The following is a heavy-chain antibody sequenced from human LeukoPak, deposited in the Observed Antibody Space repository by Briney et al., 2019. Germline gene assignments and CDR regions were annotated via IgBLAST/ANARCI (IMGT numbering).Heavy chain of an antibody. D-gene: IGHD3-10*01. V-gene: IGHV3-21*01. Sequence: GGSLRLSCAASGFTFSSYSMNWVRQAPGKGLEWFSSISSSSSYLYYADSVKGRFTISRDNAKNSLYLEMNSLRAEDTAVYYCARRLYGSGSYMAPYYYMDVWGKGTTVTVSS. CDR2: ISSSSSYL. J-gene: IGHJ6*03. CDR3: ARRLYGSGSYMAPYYYMDV. CDR1: GFTFSSYS.